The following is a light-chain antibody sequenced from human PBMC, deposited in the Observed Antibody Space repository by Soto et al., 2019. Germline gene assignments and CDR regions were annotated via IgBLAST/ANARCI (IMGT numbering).Light chain of an antibody. V-gene: IGKV3D-20*02. J-gene: IGKJ4*01. Sequence: EIVLTQSPGTLSLSPGETATLSCRASQTIGRNYLAWYQQKPGQAPRLLIFGTLTRATGIPDRFRGSGSGTDFTLTISRLEPEDFAVYYCQQRIDWPLTFGGGTKVDIK. CDR1: QTIGRNY. CDR3: QQRIDWPLT. CDR2: GTL.